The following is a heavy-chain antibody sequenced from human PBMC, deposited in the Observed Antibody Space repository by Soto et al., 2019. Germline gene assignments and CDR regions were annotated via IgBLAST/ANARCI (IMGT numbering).Heavy chain of an antibody. CDR3: AHRRTGSSTGWNTGIFHH. V-gene: IGHV2-5*02. CDR2: IYWGGDN. J-gene: IGHJ4*02. Sequence: SGPTLVKPPQTPPLTCPLSWVSPSPSGGGVGWIRQPPGKGLEWVSFIYWGGDNGYSPSLRSRLSITKDTSKNQVVLTMTNMDPVDTATYFCAHRRTGSSTGWNTGIFHHWGQGTLVTVSS. D-gene: IGHD6-19*01. CDR1: WVSPSPSGGG.